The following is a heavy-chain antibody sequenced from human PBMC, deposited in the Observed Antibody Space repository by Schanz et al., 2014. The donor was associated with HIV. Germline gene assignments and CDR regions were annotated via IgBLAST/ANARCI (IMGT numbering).Heavy chain of an antibody. V-gene: IGHV1-2*02. D-gene: IGHD2-2*02. CDR3: ARDVSVDCTGINNCYTRKWFDP. CDR1: GYTFSSYD. J-gene: IGHJ5*02. CDR2: MNPNSGGT. Sequence: QVQLVQSGAEVKNPGASVKVSCKASGYTFSSYDINWVRQASGQGLEWMGWMNPNSGGTNYAQKFQGRVTMTRDTSISTAYMELSRLRSDDTAVYYCARDVSVDCTGINNCYTRKWFDPWGQGTLVTVSS.